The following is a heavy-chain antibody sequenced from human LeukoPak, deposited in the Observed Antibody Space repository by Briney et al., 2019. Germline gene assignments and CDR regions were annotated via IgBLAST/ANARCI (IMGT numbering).Heavy chain of an antibody. CDR2: ISGSSTYI. J-gene: IGHJ4*02. D-gene: IGHD3-3*01. CDR1: GFTFSSYS. CDR3: ARADRSGKPSGYFDY. V-gene: IGHV3-21*04. Sequence: GGSLRLSCAASGFTFSSYSMNWVRQAPGKGLEWVSSISGSSTYIFYADSVKGRFTISRDNAKNSLYLQMNSLRAEDTAVYYCARADRSGKPSGYFDYWGQGTLVTVSS.